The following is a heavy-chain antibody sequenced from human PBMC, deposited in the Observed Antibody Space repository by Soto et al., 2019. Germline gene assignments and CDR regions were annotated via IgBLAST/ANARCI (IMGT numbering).Heavy chain of an antibody. CDR3: AREYYDSSGYPQDY. J-gene: IGHJ4*02. CDR2: INSDGSST. D-gene: IGHD3-22*01. V-gene: IGHV3-74*01. Sequence: GSLRLSCAASGFTFSSYWMHWVRQAPGKGLVWVSRINSDGSSTSYADSVKGRFTISRDNAKNTLYLQMNSLRAEDTAVYYCAREYYDSSGYPQDYWGQGTLVTVSS. CDR1: GFTFSSYW.